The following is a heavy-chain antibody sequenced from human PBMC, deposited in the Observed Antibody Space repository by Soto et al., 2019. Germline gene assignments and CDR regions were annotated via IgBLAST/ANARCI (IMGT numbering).Heavy chain of an antibody. CDR2: INPDGSAT. V-gene: IGHV3-74*01. CDR1: GFTFSSYW. CDR3: GRGGSDSPMAPGY. J-gene: IGHJ4*02. Sequence: HPGGSLRLSCAASGFTFSSYWRHWVRQAPGKGLLCVSRINPDGSATNYADSVKGRFTISRDNAKNTLYLQMNSLRAEDTAVFYCGRGGSDSPMAPGYWGQGTLVTVYS. D-gene: IGHD5-18*01.